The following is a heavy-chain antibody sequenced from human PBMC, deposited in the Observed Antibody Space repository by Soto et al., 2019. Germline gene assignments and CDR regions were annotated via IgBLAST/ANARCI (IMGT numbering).Heavy chain of an antibody. CDR3: ARRLSGTLNYLDP. Sequence: EVQLVQSGSEVKKAGESLKISCLGSGYNFNTYWIAWVRQMPGKGLEWVGIIYPRDADIRYSPTFQGLVTISVDKAKNTAVLQWSSLQPSGRCLYFCARRLSGTLNYLDPWGQGALITVSS. CDR1: GYNFNTYW. CDR2: IYPRDADI. D-gene: IGHD3-3*01. V-gene: IGHV5-51*03. J-gene: IGHJ1*01.